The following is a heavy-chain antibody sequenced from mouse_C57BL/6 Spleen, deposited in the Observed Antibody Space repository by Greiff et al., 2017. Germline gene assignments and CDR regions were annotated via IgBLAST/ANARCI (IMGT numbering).Heavy chain of an antibody. CDR1: GYAFTNYL. Sequence: VQLQESGAELVRPGTSVKVSCKASGYAFTNYLIEWVKQRPGQGLEWIGVINPGSGGTNYNEKFKGKATLTADKSSSTAYMQHSSLTSEDSAVYFCARRHSLRGNYAMDDWGQGTSVTVSS. V-gene: IGHV1-54*01. CDR3: ARRHSLRGNYAMDD. D-gene: IGHD5-5*01. CDR2: INPGSGGT. J-gene: IGHJ4*01.